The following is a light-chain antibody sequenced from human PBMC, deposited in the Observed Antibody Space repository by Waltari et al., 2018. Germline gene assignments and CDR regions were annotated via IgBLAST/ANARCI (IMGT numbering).Light chain of an antibody. J-gene: IGLJ1*01. CDR3: SAWDDRLNGYV. V-gene: IGLV1-44*01. CDR2: SPT. CDR1: ISNIGDNT. Sequence: QSVLTQPPSASGTPGQRVTISCSGGISNIGDNTVNWYQQVPGTTPKLLIYSPTQGPSGVPHRVSGSISGTSASLAISGLQAEDEADYYCSAWDDRLNGYVFGTGTKVTVL.